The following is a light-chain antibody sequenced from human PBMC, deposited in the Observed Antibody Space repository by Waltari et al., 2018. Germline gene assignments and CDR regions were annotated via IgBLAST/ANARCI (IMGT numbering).Light chain of an antibody. CDR3: QQRSAWPGT. CDR1: QSVYNY. Sequence: DIVFTHSPATLSLSPGERATLSCRASQSVYNYLVCYQQKPGQAPRLLIYDTSNRATGIPARFSGSGSVTDFTLTSSSLEPEDFAVYYCQQRSAWPGTSGQGTKLDIK. CDR2: DTS. V-gene: IGKV3-11*01. J-gene: IGKJ2*02.